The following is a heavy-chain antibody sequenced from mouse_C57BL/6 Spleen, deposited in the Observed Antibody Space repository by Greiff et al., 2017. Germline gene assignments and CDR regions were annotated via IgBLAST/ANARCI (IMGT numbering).Heavy chain of an antibody. V-gene: IGHV1-55*01. Sequence: QVQLQRPGAELVKPGASVKMSCKASGYTFTSYWITWVKQRPGQGLEWIGDIYPGSGSTNYNEKFKSKATLTVDTSSSTAYMQLSSLTSEDSAVYCCASDCSSSSSYYAMDYWGKGTSVTVSS. J-gene: IGHJ4*01. CDR1: GYTFTSYW. CDR2: IYPGSGST. D-gene: IGHD1-1*01. CDR3: ASDCSSSSSYYAMDY.